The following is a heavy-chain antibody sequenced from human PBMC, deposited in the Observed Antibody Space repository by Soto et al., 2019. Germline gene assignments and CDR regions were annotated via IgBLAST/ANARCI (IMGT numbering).Heavy chain of an antibody. CDR1: GGSISSGGYS. Sequence: QLQLQESGSGLVRPSQTLSLTCAVSGGSISSGGYSWNWIRQPPGKGLEWIGYIYHSGSTLYNPSLNIRVTRSVDKSTNQFSLKLSSVTAAATAVYYCARDQLEGNWFDPWGQGTLVTVSS. V-gene: IGHV4-30-2*01. J-gene: IGHJ5*02. CDR2: IYHSGST. CDR3: ARDQLEGNWFDP. D-gene: IGHD1-1*01.